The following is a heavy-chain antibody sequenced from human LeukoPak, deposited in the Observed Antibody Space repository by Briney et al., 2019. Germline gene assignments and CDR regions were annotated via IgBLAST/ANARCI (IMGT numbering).Heavy chain of an antibody. J-gene: IGHJ1*01. CDR3: AKDGQWLVLSEPYFQH. V-gene: IGHV3-30*18. CDR2: ISYDGSNK. Sequence: PGGSLRLSCVASGFTFSSYGMHWVRQAPGKGLEWVAVISYDGSNKYYADSVKGRFTISRDNSKNTLYLQMNSLRAEDTAVYYCAKDGQWLVLSEPYFQHWGQGTLVTVSS. CDR1: GFTFSSYG. D-gene: IGHD6-19*01.